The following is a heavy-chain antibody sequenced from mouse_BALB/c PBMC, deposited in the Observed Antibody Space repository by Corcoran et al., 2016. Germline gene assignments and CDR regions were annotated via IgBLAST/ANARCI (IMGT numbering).Heavy chain of an antibody. CDR2: IDPANGNT. J-gene: IGHJ1*01. CDR1: GFKINDTC. CDR3: ANWDWNFDV. Sequence: VQLQHSGVALVMAGALVKLCCTASGFKINDTCMHWVKQRPEQCRGWIGRIDPANGNTKYDPKFQGKATITAVTSSNTAYLQLSSLTSEDTALYYCANWDWNFDVWGAGTTVTVSS. D-gene: IGHD4-1*01. V-gene: IGHV14-3*02.